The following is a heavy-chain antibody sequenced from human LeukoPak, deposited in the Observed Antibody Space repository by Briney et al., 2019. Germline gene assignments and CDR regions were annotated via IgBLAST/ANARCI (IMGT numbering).Heavy chain of an antibody. CDR2: SIPILGIA. D-gene: IGHD6-13*01. Sequence: GASVKVSCKASGGTFSSYTISWVRQAPGQGLEWMGRSIPILGIANYAQKFQGRVTITADKSTSTAYMELSSLRSEDTAVYYCASGDVQQLVYRYYGMDVWGQGTTVTVSS. V-gene: IGHV1-69*02. CDR3: ASGDVQQLVYRYYGMDV. CDR1: GGTFSSYT. J-gene: IGHJ6*02.